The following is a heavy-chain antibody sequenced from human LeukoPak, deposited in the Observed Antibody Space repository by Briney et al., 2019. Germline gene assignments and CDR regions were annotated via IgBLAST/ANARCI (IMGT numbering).Heavy chain of an antibody. CDR3: ARDGWAAAGPLIYYFDY. D-gene: IGHD6-13*01. J-gene: IGHJ4*02. CDR2: IGSSSSYI. CDR1: GFTFSSYS. Sequence: GGSLRLSCAASGFTFSSYSMNWVRQAPGKGLEWVSSIGSSSSYIYYADSVKGRFTISRDNAKNSLYLQMNSLRAEDTAVYYCARDGWAAAGPLIYYFDYWGQGTLVTVSS. V-gene: IGHV3-21*01.